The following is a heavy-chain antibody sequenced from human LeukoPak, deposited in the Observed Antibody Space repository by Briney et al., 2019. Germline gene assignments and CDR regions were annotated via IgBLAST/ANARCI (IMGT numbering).Heavy chain of an antibody. CDR1: GFTFSSYA. J-gene: IGHJ4*02. CDR3: ARDIGEHYYDSSGYYDY. V-gene: IGHV3-30-3*01. CDR2: ISYDGSNK. Sequence: GGSLRLSCAASGFTFSSYAMHWVRQAPGKGLEWVAVISYDGSNKYYADSVKGRFTISRDNSKNTLYLQMNSLRAEDTAVYYCARDIGEHYYDSSGYYDYWGRGTLVTVSS. D-gene: IGHD3-22*01.